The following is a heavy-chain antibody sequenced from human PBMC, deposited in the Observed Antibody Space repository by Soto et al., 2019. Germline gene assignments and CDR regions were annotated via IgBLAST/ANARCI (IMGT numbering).Heavy chain of an antibody. J-gene: IGHJ6*03. CDR2: INHSGST. CDR1: GGSFSGYY. D-gene: IGHD2-8*01. V-gene: IGHV4-34*01. CDR3: ARDGIVYCTNGVCYADYYYYYMDV. Sequence: SETLSLTCAVYGGSFSGYYWSWIRQPPGKGLEWIGEINHSGSTNYNPSLKSRVTISVDTSKSQFSLRLSSVTAADTAVYYCARDGIVYCTNGVCYADYYYYYMDVWGKGTTVTVSS.